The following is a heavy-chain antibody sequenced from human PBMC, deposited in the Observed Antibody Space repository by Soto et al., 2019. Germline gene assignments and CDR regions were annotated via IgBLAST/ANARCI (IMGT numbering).Heavy chain of an antibody. CDR2: IKHSEST. CDR3: ARGRTYYYGSGSSAPLY. Sequence: SETLSLTCAVYGGSFSDYYWSWIRQPPGKGLEWVGEIKHSESTNYNPSLKSRVTISVDTSKNRFSLRLSSVTATDTAVYYCARGRTYYYGSGSSAPLYWGQRTLVTVSS. CDR1: GGSFSDYY. J-gene: IGHJ4*02. D-gene: IGHD3-10*01. V-gene: IGHV4-34*01.